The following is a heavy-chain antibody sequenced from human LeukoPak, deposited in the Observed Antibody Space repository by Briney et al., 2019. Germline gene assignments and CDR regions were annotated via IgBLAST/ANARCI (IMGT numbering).Heavy chain of an antibody. V-gene: IGHV3-53*01. CDR3: ARSIAAAGTHPYYFDF. Sequence: GGSLRLSCAPSGFTVSSNYMSWVRQAPGTRLEWFAVTYSDGRTYYADSVTRRFTISRDNYKNTLYLQMNSLRAEDTAVYYCARSIAAAGTHPYYFDFWGQGTLVTVSS. CDR2: TYSDGRT. J-gene: IGHJ4*02. CDR1: GFTVSSNY. D-gene: IGHD6-13*01.